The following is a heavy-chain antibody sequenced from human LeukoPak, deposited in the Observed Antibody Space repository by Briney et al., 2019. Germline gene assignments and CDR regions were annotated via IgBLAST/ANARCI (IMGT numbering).Heavy chain of an antibody. J-gene: IGHJ5*02. Sequence: SETLSLTCTVSGGSISSYYWSWIRQPPGKGLEWIGYIYYSGSTNYNPSPKSRVTISVDTSKNQFSLKLSSVTAADTAVYYCARASYSGYDVGWFDPWGQGTLVTVSS. D-gene: IGHD5-12*01. CDR1: GGSISSYY. CDR3: ARASYSGYDVGWFDP. CDR2: IYYSGST. V-gene: IGHV4-59*01.